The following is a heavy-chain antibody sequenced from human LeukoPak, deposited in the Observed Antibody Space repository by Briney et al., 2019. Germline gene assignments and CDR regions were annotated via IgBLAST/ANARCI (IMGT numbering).Heavy chain of an antibody. J-gene: IGHJ4*02. D-gene: IGHD3-22*01. CDR2: IYYSGST. Sequence: PSETLSLTCTVSGYSISGAYYWGWIRQPPGQGLEWIGSIYYSGSTYYNPSLKSRVTISVDTSKNQFSLKLSSVTAADTAVYYCARRSRGTMIVVVITRPVWSGPFDYWGQGTLVTVSS. CDR3: ARRSRGTMIVVVITRPVWSGPFDY. V-gene: IGHV4-38-2*02. CDR1: GYSISGAYY.